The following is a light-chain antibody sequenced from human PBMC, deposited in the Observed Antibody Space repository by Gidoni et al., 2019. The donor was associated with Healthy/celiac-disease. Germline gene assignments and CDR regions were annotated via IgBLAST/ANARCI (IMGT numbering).Light chain of an antibody. V-gene: IGKV1-5*01. CDR2: DAS. J-gene: IGKJ1*01. CDR1: QSISSW. CDR3: QQYNSSPWT. Sequence: DIQMTQSPSTLSASVGDRVTITCRASQSISSWLAWYQQKPGKAPKLLIYDASSLESGVPSRFSGSGSGTEFTLTISSRQPDDFATYYCQQYNSSPWTFGQGTKGEIK.